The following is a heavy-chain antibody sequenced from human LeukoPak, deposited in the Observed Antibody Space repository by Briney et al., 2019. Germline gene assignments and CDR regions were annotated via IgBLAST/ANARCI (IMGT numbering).Heavy chain of an antibody. Sequence: APETLTLTCTVSGGSISSYYWSWIRQPAGKGLEWIGRIYTSGGTNYNPSLKSRVTMSVDTSKNQFSLKLSSVTAADTAVYYCARDLTVTTSGVWFDPWGQGTLATVSS. J-gene: IGHJ5*02. V-gene: IGHV4-4*07. CDR1: GGSISSYY. CDR3: ARDLTVTTSGVWFDP. CDR2: IYTSGGT. D-gene: IGHD4-17*01.